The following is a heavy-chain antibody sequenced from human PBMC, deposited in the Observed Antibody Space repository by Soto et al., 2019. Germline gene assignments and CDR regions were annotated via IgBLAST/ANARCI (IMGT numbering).Heavy chain of an antibody. CDR1: GGSISSGDYY. V-gene: IGHV4-30-4*01. J-gene: IGHJ3*02. CDR3: ARDQIKRTTVTSDAFDI. D-gene: IGHD4-17*01. Sequence: SETLSLTCTVSGGSISSGDYYWSWIRQPPGKGLEWIGYIYYSGSTYYNPSLKSRVTISVDTSKNQFSLKLSSVTAADTAVYYCARDQIKRTTVTSDAFDIWGQGTMVTVSS. CDR2: IYYSGST.